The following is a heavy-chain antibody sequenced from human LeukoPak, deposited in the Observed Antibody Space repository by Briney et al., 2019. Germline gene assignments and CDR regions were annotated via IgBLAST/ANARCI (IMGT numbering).Heavy chain of an antibody. J-gene: IGHJ5*02. Sequence: GGSLRLSCAASGFAFSGSFIHWVRQASGKGLEWVDRIKTKANNYATAYAASVQGRFTISRDDSRTTAYLQMNSLKTEDTAVYYCIRNSNGLYWFDPWGQGTLVTVSS. CDR2: IKTKANNYAT. V-gene: IGHV3-73*01. D-gene: IGHD2-8*01. CDR3: IRNSNGLYWFDP. CDR1: GFAFSGSF.